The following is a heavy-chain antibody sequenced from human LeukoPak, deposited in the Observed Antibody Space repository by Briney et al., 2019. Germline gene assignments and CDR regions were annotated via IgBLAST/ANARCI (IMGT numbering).Heavy chain of an antibody. CDR2: INQDGSQK. V-gene: IGHV3-7*01. CDR3: ARKGWYSDL. CDR1: GFTFNSYR. Sequence: GGSLRLSCAASGFTFNSYRMTWVRQAPGKGLEWVASINQDGSQKYYVESLKGRFTISRDSAKNSHYLQMNSLRAEDTAVYYCARKGWYSDLWGRGTLVSVSS. J-gene: IGHJ2*01.